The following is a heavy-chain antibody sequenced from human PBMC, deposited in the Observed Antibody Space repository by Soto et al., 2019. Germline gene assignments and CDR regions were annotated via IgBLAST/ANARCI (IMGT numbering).Heavy chain of an antibody. CDR2: ISSSSSYT. J-gene: IGHJ5*02. V-gene: IGHV3-11*05. D-gene: IGHD5-12*01. Sequence: QVQLVESGGGLVKPGGSLRLSCAASGFTFSDYYMSWIRQAPGKGLEWVSYISSSSSYTNYADSVKGRFTISRDNAKNSLYLQMNSLRAEDTAVYYCARHPVATQVIWFDPWGQGTLVTVSS. CDR1: GFTFSDYY. CDR3: ARHPVATQVIWFDP.